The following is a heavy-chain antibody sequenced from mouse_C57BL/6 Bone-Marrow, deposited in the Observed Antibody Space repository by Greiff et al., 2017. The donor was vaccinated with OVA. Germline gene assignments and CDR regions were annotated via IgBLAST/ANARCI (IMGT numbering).Heavy chain of an antibody. V-gene: IGHV1-55*01. Sequence: VQLQQPGAELVKPGASVKMSCKASGYTFTSYWITWVKQRPGQGLEWIGDIYPGSGRTNYNEKFKSKATLTVDTSSSTAYMQLSSLTSEGSAVYDCARSGITTVEGDFAMDYWGQGTSVTVSS. CDR2: IYPGSGRT. CDR3: ARSGITTVEGDFAMDY. CDR1: GYTFTSYW. J-gene: IGHJ4*01. D-gene: IGHD1-1*01.